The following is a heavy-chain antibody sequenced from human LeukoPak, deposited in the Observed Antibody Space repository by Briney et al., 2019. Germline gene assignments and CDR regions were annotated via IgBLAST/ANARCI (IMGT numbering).Heavy chain of an antibody. CDR2: ITPTDGKT. CDR1: GYTFTGYY. V-gene: IGHV1-46*01. J-gene: IGHJ4*02. D-gene: IGHD5-24*01. Sequence: GASVKVSCKASGYTFTGYYMHWVRQAPGQGLEWMGIITPTDGKTGYAQRFQGRVTVTRDTSTNTVYMELSSLTSEDTAIYYCARDYNWSYDYWGQGTLVTVSS. CDR3: ARDYNWSYDY.